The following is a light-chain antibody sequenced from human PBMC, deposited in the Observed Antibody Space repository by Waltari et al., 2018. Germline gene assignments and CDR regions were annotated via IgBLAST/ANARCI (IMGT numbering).Light chain of an antibody. CDR2: CAS. J-gene: IGKJ1*01. V-gene: IGKV3D-15*01. CDR1: QSISSN. CDR3: QQYNNWPPDPT. Sequence: IVMTQSPATLSVFPGERATLSCRASQSISSNLAWYQQKPGQAPRLLIYCASTRATDIPDRFTGSGSGIEFTLTINSLQSEDFAVYYCQQYNNWPPDPTFGQGTKVEIK.